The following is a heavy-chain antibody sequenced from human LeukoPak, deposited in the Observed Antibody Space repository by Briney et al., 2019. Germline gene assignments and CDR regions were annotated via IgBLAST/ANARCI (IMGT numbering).Heavy chain of an antibody. Sequence: SETLSLTCAVYGGSFSGYYWSWIRQPPGKGLEWIGEINHSGSTNYNPSLKSRVTISVDTSKNQFSLKLSSVTAADTAVCYCARGVAAAGPEFGYWGQGTLVTVSS. V-gene: IGHV4-34*01. CDR2: INHSGST. CDR1: GGSFSGYY. J-gene: IGHJ4*02. D-gene: IGHD6-13*01. CDR3: ARGVAAAGPEFGY.